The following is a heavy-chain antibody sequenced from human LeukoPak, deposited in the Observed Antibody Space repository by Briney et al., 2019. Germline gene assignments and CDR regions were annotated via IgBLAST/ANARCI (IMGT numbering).Heavy chain of an antibody. V-gene: IGHV3-66*01. Sequence: GGSLRPSCAASGFTVSSNYMSWVRQAPGKGLEWVSVIYSGGSTYYADSVKGRFTISRDNSKNTLYLQMNSLRAEDTAVYYCAREDYGYYFDYWGQGTLVTVSS. CDR3: AREDYGYYFDY. D-gene: IGHD4-17*01. CDR2: IYSGGST. CDR1: GFTVSSNY. J-gene: IGHJ4*02.